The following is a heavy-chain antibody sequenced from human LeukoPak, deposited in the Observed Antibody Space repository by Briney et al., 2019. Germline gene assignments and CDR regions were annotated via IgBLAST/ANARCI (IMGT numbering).Heavy chain of an antibody. CDR1: GYTFTTYH. CDR3: ARTTSFTASGYDY. V-gene: IGHV1-8*03. Sequence: ASVKVSCKTSGYTFTTYHINWVRQATGQGLEWLGWVNPYSGDRGYAQKFQGRLSITSDTSISTAYVELGSLRSDDTAVYFCARTTSFTASGYDYWGQGTLVTVSS. CDR2: VNPYSGDR. D-gene: IGHD6-25*01. J-gene: IGHJ4*02.